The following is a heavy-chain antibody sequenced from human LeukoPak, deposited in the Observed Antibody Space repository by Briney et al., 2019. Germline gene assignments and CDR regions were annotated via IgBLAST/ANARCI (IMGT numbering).Heavy chain of an antibody. Sequence: GRSLRLSCAASGFTFSNYAMNWVRQAPGRGLEWVSAFSVSGGSTYYADSVKGRFTISRDNSKNTLYLQMNSMRAEDTAVYYCARGGASMVVTYDWGQGTLVTVSS. J-gene: IGHJ4*02. CDR3: ARGGASMVVTYD. CDR2: FSVSGGST. D-gene: IGHD4/OR15-4a*01. CDR1: GFTFSNYA. V-gene: IGHV3-23*01.